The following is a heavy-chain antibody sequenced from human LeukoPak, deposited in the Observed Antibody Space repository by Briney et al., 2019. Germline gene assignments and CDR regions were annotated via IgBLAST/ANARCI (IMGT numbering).Heavy chain of an antibody. CDR1: GFTFDDYA. CDR3: AKDIFTMVRGVVDY. V-gene: IGHV3-9*01. D-gene: IGHD3-10*01. Sequence: PGRSLRLSCAASGFTFDDYAMHWVRQAPGKGLEWVSGISWNSGSIGYADSVKGRFTISRDNAKNSLYLQMNSLRAEDTALYYCAKDIFTMVRGVVDYWGQGTLVTVCS. J-gene: IGHJ4*02. CDR2: ISWNSGSI.